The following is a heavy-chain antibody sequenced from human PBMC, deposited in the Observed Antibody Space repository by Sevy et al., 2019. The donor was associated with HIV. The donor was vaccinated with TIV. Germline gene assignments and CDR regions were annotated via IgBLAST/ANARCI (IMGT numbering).Heavy chain of an antibody. CDR2: ISYDGSNK. D-gene: IGHD3-10*01. CDR3: ARDRLNPLYYSWGFDY. J-gene: IGHJ4*02. Sequence: GGSLRLSCAASGFTFSSYAMHWVRQAPGKGLEGVAVISYDGSNKYYADSVKGRFTISRDHSKNTLYLQMNSLRAEDTAVYYCARDRLNPLYYSWGFDYWGQGTLVTVSS. CDR1: GFTFSSYA. V-gene: IGHV3-30-3*01.